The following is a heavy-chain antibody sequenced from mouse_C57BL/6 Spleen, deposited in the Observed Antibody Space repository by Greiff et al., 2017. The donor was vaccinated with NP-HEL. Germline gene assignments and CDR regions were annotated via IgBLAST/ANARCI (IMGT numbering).Heavy chain of an antibody. V-gene: IGHV1-42*01. CDR3: ARDFDY. J-gene: IGHJ2*01. Sequence: LVESGPELVKPGASVKISCKASGYSFTGYYMNWVKQSPEKSLEWIGEINPSTGGTTYNQKFKAKATLTVDKSSSTAYMQLKSLTSEDSAVYYCARDFDYWGQGTTLTVSS. CDR1: GYSFTGYY. CDR2: INPSTGGT.